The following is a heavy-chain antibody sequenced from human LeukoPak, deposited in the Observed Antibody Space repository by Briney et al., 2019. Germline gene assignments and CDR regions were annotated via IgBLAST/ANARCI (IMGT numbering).Heavy chain of an antibody. CDR1: GFTFSSYS. CDR2: ISSSSSYI. J-gene: IGHJ4*02. V-gene: IGHV3-21*01. Sequence: GGSLRLSCAASGFTFSSYSMNWVHQAPGKGLEWVSSISSSSSYIYYADSVKGRFTISRDNAKNSLYLQMNSLRAEDTAVYYCARDCSSTSCYDYFDYWGQGTLVTVSS. CDR3: ARDCSSTSCYDYFDY. D-gene: IGHD2-2*01.